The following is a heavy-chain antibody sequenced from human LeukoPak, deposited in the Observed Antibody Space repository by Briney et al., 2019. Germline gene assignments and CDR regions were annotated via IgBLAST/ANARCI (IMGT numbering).Heavy chain of an antibody. Sequence: PGGSLRLSCAASGFTFTKYWMAWVRQTPEKGLEWVANISQDGSEGYYLDSVRGRFTSSRDNAKNSLYLQMNSLRVEDTAVYYCSNGIYDTSYWGQGTLVTVSS. V-gene: IGHV3-7*01. D-gene: IGHD2/OR15-2a*01. CDR1: GFTFTKYW. CDR3: SNGIYDTSY. CDR2: ISQDGSEG. J-gene: IGHJ4*02.